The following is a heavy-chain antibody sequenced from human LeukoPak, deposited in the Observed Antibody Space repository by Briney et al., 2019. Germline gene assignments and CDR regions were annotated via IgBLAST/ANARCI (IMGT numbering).Heavy chain of an antibody. CDR1: GGSFSGYY. D-gene: IGHD3-22*01. CDR3: ACMIVDNWFDP. CDR2: ITHSGST. J-gene: IGHJ5*02. V-gene: IGHV4-34*01. Sequence: SETLSLTCAVYGGSFSGYYWSWIRQPPGKGLEGIGEITHSGSTNYNPSLKSRVTISVDTSKKQVSLKLSSVTAADTAVYYCACMIVDNWFDPWGQGTLVTVSS.